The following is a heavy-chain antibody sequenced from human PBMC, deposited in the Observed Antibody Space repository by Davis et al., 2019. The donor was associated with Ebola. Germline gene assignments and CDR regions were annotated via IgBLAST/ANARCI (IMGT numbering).Heavy chain of an antibody. V-gene: IGHV5-51*01. CDR3: ARLYCSNDNCKGAYQYFFDY. J-gene: IGHJ4*02. CDR2: TYCGDSDT. D-gene: IGHD2-2*01. Sequence: GESLKISCKGSGYSFTTNWIAWVRQMPGKGLEWMGITYCGDSDTRYSPSFEGQVTTSADKSTSTAYLQWGSLKASDTAIYYCARLYCSNDNCKGAYQYFFDYWGQGTLVTVSS. CDR1: GYSFTTNW.